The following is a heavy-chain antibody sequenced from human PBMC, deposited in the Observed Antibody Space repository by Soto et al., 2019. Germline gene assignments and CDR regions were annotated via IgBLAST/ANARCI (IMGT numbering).Heavy chain of an antibody. V-gene: IGHV3-30-3*01. J-gene: IGHJ4*02. Sequence: GWSLRLSCAASGFTFSSSAMHWVRHAPGKGLEWVAVISYDGSNKYYADSVKGRFTISRDNSKNTLYLQMNSLRAEDTAVYYCARDKRDLRFLEWSYYSEYWGQGTLVTVPS. CDR2: ISYDGSNK. CDR3: ARDKRDLRFLEWSYYSEY. D-gene: IGHD3-3*01. CDR1: GFTFSSSA.